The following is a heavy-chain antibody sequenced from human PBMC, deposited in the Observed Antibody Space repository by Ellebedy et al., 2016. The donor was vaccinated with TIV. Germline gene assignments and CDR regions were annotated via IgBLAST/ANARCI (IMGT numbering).Heavy chain of an antibody. CDR3: AKDPYCSTTSCYLGGYYHYFMDV. CDR2: ISSTSSHT. V-gene: IGHV3-21*01. D-gene: IGHD2-2*01. CDR1: GFTFSSYA. J-gene: IGHJ6*03. Sequence: GESLKISXAASGFTFSSYAMHWVRQAPGKRLEWVACISSTSSHTYYADSVKGRFTISRDNTKNTLTLQMNSLRAEDTAIYYCAKDPYCSTTSCYLGGYYHYFMDVWGKGTTVTVSS.